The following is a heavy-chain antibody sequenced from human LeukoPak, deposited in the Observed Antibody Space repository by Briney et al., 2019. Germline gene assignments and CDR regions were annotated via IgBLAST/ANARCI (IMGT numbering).Heavy chain of an antibody. CDR2: IYYSGDT. V-gene: IGHV4-59*08. CDR1: GGSVSSYY. J-gene: IGHJ3*02. CDR3: ARHGGLVRGFSDAFDI. Sequence: SETLSLTCTVSGGSVSSYYWSWIRQPPGKGLEWVGYIYYSGDTNHNPSLKSRVTISLDTSKSQFSLKLTSVTAADTAVYYCARHGGLVRGFSDAFDIWGQGTMVTVSS. D-gene: IGHD3-10*01.